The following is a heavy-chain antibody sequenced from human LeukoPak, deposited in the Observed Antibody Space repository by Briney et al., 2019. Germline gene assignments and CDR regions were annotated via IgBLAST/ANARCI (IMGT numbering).Heavy chain of an antibody. V-gene: IGHV3-21*06. J-gene: IGHJ5*02. Sequence: GGSLRLSCATSGFIFSTYSLNWVRQAPGKGLEWVSSITGSSNFIYYADSVKGRFTISRDNAKNSLYLQMNSLRAEDTAVYYCARDVSYRSWFDPWGQGTLVIVSS. CDR3: ARDVSYRSWFDP. D-gene: IGHD3-16*02. CDR1: GFIFSTYS. CDR2: ITGSSNFI.